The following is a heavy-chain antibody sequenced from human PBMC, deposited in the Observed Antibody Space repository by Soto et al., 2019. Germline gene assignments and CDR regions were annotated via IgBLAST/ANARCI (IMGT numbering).Heavy chain of an antibody. Sequence: ASVKVSCKASGGLFSSYAISWVRQAPGQGLEWMGWISAYNGNTNYAQKLQGRVTMTTDTSTSTAYMELRSLRSDDTAVYYCARSWANWFDPWGQGTLVTVSS. J-gene: IGHJ5*02. CDR2: ISAYNGNT. CDR3: ARSWANWFDP. D-gene: IGHD6-13*01. CDR1: GGLFSSYA. V-gene: IGHV1-18*01.